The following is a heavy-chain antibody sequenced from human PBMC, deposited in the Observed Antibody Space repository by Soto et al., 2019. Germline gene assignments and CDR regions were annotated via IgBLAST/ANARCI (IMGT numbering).Heavy chain of an antibody. CDR3: AKLYCTSSTCYFPGWFDP. CDR2: VYYSGSS. D-gene: IGHD2-2*01. CDR1: GDSISGGASF. Sequence: KSSETLSLTCTVSGDSISGGASFWSWIRQPPGKGLEWIANVYYSGSSYYNPSLKSRLTISVDTTKNQFSLQLKSMAAADTAAYYCAKLYCTSSTCYFPGWFDPWGQGTLVTVSS. J-gene: IGHJ5*02. V-gene: IGHV4-31*03.